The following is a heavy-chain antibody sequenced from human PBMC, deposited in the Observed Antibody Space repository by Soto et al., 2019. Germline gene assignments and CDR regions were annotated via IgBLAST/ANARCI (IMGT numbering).Heavy chain of an antibody. CDR2: IIPILGIA. CDR3: ARSRGSGSNYYYYYYMDV. D-gene: IGHD3-10*01. V-gene: IGHV1-69*02. Sequence: SVKVSCKASGGTFSSYTISWVRQAPGQGLEWMGRIIPILGIANYAQKFQGRVTITADKSTSTAYMELSSLRSEDTAVYYCARSRGSGSNYYYYYYMDVWGKGTTVTVSS. J-gene: IGHJ6*03. CDR1: GGTFSSYT.